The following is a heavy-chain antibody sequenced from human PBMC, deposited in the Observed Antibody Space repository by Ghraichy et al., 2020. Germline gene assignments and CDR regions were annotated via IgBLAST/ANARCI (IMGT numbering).Heavy chain of an antibody. CDR1: GFSMNNYA. CDR3: ARETTPVGGSLYLDY. Sequence: GGSLRLSCSASGFSMNNYAMSWLRQAPGKGLEWVSAITGSGDKKYYIRSVEGRFTISRDTSKRSLYLQMNSLRAEDTAVYFCARETTPVGGSLYLDYWGQGALATVSS. D-gene: IGHD1-26*01. V-gene: IGHV3-23*01. CDR2: ITGSGDKK. J-gene: IGHJ4*02.